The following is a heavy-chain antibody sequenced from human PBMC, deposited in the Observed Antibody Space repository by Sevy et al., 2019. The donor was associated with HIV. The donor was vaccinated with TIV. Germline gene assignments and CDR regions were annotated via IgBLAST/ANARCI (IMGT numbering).Heavy chain of an antibody. CDR2: ISPSGNNI. CDR3: ARIPSLYGLAY. V-gene: IGHV3-48*03. Sequence: GESLKISCAASGFPFSSYEMHWVRQAPGKGLEWVSKISPSGNNIKYADSVQGRLTISRDNDKNSLYLEMNSLRAEDTAVYYCARIPSLYGLAYWGQGTLVTVSS. CDR1: GFPFSSYE. J-gene: IGHJ4*02. D-gene: IGHD3-16*01.